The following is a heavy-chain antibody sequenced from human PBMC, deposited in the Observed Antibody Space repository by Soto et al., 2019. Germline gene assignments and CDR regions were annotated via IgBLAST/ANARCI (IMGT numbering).Heavy chain of an antibody. CDR3: VQRLSSEGLDN. V-gene: IGHV2-5*01. D-gene: IGHD3-16*01. Sequence: QITLKESGPTLVKPTQTLTLTCTISGFSFSTSGVGVGWIRQPPGKALEWLALIHWNDDNHYSPSLKNRLTVTKDTSKTPVVLTMTNMDPVHPATYYCVQRLSSEGLDNWGQGTLVTVSS. J-gene: IGHJ4*02. CDR1: GFSFSTSGVG. CDR2: IHWNDDN.